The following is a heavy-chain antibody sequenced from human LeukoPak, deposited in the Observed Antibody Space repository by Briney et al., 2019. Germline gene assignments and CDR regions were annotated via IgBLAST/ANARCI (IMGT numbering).Heavy chain of an antibody. Sequence: PGGSLRLSCAASGFTFSSYWMHWVRQAPGKGLEWVANIKQDGSEKYYADSVKGRFIISRDNAKNALYLQMSSLRAEDTAIYYCARRYFDYWGQGTLVTVSS. CDR1: GFTFSSYW. CDR2: IKQDGSEK. J-gene: IGHJ4*02. V-gene: IGHV3-7*03. CDR3: ARRYFDY.